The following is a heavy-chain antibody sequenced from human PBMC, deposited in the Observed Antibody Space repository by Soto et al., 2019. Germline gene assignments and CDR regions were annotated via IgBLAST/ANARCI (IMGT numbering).Heavy chain of an antibody. CDR1: GFTFSSYA. CDR2: ISGSGDST. CDR3: ARVYSRVYGMDV. J-gene: IGHJ6*02. D-gene: IGHD2-21*01. Sequence: SCAASGFTFSSYAMSWVRQAPGKGLEWVSGISGSGDSTYYADSVKGRFTISRDNSKNSLYLQMNSLRDEDTAVYYCARVYSRVYGMDVWGQGTTVTVSS. V-gene: IGHV3-23*01.